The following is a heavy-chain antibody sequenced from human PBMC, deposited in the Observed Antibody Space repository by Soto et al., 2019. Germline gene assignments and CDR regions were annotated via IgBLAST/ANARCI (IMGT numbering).Heavy chain of an antibody. J-gene: IGHJ6*01. Sequence: ASVKVSCKASGYTFTSYGISWVRQAPGQGLEWMGWISAYNGNTNYAQKLQGRVTMTTDTSTSTAYMELRSLRSDDTAVYYCARHAVPQIFGATGGYYCYGMDVWGQGTTVTVSS. CDR1: GYTFTSYG. D-gene: IGHD3-3*01. CDR3: ARHAVPQIFGATGGYYCYGMDV. CDR2: ISAYNGNT. V-gene: IGHV1-18*01.